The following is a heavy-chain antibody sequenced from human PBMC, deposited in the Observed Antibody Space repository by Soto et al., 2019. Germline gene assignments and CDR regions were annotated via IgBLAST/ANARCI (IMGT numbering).Heavy chain of an antibody. Sequence: QVQLQESGPGLVKPSQTLSLTCSVSGGSISSDGYYWNWIRQHPGKGLEWIGYIYYSGSTGYNPSLKSRLTISVDTSRNQFALTLSSVTPADTAVYYCARGTDRHKCCYWGKGTLVTVSS. CDR3: ARGTDRHKCCY. CDR1: GGSISSDGYY. D-gene: IGHD1-1*01. J-gene: IGHJ4*02. V-gene: IGHV4-31*03. CDR2: IYYSGST.